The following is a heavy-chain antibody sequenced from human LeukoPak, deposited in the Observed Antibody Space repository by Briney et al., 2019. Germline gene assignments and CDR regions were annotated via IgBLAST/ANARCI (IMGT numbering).Heavy chain of an antibody. CDR3: AKDISGDYGLDY. CDR2: IYTGGTT. J-gene: IGHJ4*02. V-gene: IGHV3-53*05. D-gene: IGHD4-17*01. Sequence: GGSLRLSCAASGFTVSSNYMSWVRQAPGKGLEWVSLIYTGGTTYYADSVKGRFTISRDNAKNSLYLQMNSLRAEDTALYYCAKDISGDYGLDYWGQGTLVTVSS. CDR1: GFTVSSNY.